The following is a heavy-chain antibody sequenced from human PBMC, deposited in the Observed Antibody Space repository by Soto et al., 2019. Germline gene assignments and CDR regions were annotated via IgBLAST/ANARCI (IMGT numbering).Heavy chain of an antibody. CDR3: AREAAAERNYYGLEV. CDR2: ISGYNGNT. CDR1: GYIFSRYG. J-gene: IGHJ6*02. Sequence: QVQLVQSGPEVRKPGASVKVSCKASGYIFSRYGISWVRQAPGQGIEWMAWISGYNGNTKFGERVQGRVNVTTDTSTSTAYMELRSLRSDDTAVYYCAREAAAERNYYGLEVWGQWTTVIVSS. V-gene: IGHV1-18*04. D-gene: IGHD6-13*01.